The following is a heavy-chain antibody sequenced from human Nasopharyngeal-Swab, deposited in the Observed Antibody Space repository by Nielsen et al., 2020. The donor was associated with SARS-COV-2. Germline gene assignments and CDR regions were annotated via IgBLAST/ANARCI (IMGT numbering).Heavy chain of an antibody. CDR3: ARPLGYCSGGTCVGTKTFDI. J-gene: IGHJ3*02. D-gene: IGHD2-15*01. CDR1: GFTFRKYA. CDR2: VWFDGSNE. Sequence: GESLKISCAASGFTFRKYAMQWVRQAPGKGLEWVATVWFDGSNEYYADSVKGRFTIPRDNSKSTVDLQMNSLRVEDTAVYYCARPLGYCSGGTCVGTKTFDIWGQGTMVTVSS. V-gene: IGHV3-33*01.